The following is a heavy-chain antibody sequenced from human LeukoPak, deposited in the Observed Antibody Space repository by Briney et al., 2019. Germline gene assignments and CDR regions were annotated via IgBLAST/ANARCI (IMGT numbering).Heavy chain of an antibody. D-gene: IGHD3-3*01. V-gene: IGHV3-72*01. CDR1: GFTFSDHY. CDR2: SRAKIDSYTT. J-gene: IGHJ4*02. CDR3: VREYYYDFPQ. Sequence: GGSLRLSCAASGFTFSDHYMDWVRQAPGKGLEWVGRSRAKIDSYTTEYAASVKGRFTISRDESENKLYLHMNSLKTEDTAVYYCVREYYYDFPQWGQGTLVTVSS.